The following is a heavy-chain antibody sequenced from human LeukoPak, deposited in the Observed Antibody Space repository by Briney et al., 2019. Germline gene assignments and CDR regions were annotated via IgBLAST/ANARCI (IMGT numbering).Heavy chain of an antibody. Sequence: ASVKVSCKASGGTFSSYAISWVRQAPGQGLEWMGGIIPIFGTANYAQKFQGRVTITTDESTSTAYMELSSLRSEDTAVYYCACANRLKTNADWFDSWGQGTLVTVSS. J-gene: IGHJ5*01. CDR1: GGTFSSYA. CDR3: ACANRLKTNADWFDS. D-gene: IGHD1-14*01. V-gene: IGHV1-69*05. CDR2: IIPIFGTA.